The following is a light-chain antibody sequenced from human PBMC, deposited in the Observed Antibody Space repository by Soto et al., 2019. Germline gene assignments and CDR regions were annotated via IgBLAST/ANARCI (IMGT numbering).Light chain of an antibody. CDR3: RHYGSAGRT. V-gene: IGKV3-20*01. CDR2: GAS. CDR1: QSVSSGY. Sequence: EIVLTQSPGTLSSSPGERATLSCRASQSVSSGYLAWYQQKPDQAPRLLIHGASRRATGIPARFSGSGSGTDLALSISRLEPEDYAGYYCRHYGSAGRTFGAGTKVEIK. J-gene: IGKJ1*01.